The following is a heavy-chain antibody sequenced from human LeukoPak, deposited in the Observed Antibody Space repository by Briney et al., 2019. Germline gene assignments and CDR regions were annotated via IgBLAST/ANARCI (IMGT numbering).Heavy chain of an antibody. V-gene: IGHV4-4*07. CDR2: IKSGGST. J-gene: IGHJ2*01. D-gene: IGHD4-17*01. CDR3: ARVFRAPTQWYFDL. Sequence: SETLSLTCTVSGGFISSWYWSWIRQPAGKRLEWIGRIKSGGSTNYNPSLESRVTISVDTSNNQFSLKVRSVTTADTAVYYCARVFRAPTQWYFDLWGRGTLVTVSS. CDR1: GGFISSWY.